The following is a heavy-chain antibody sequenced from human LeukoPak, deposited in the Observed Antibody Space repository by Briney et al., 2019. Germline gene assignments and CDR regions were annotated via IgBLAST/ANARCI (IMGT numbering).Heavy chain of an antibody. CDR3: ARDRTSGYNWFDP. D-gene: IGHD3-22*01. V-gene: IGHV1-2*02. J-gene: IGHJ5*02. CDR2: INPNSGDT. Sequence: ASVKVSCKASGYTFTGYYMHWVRQAPGQGLEWMGWINPNSGDTNHAQKFQDRVTMTRDTSISTAYMELSRLTSDDTAMYYCARDRTSGYNWFDPWGQGTLVTVSS. CDR1: GYTFTGYY.